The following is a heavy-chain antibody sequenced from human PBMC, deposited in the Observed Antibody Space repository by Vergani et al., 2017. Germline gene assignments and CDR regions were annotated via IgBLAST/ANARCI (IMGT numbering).Heavy chain of an antibody. CDR2: IYTSGST. J-gene: IGHJ6*03. D-gene: IGHD4-17*01. CDR1: GGSISSGSYY. CDR3: ARSGGDYVSYYYYMDV. V-gene: IGHV4-61*02. Sequence: QVQLQESGPGLVKPSQTLSLTCTVSGGSISSGSYYWSWIRQPAGKGLEWIGRIYTSGSTNYNPSLKSRVTISVDTSKNQFSLKLSSVTAADTAVYYCARSGGDYVSYYYYMDVWGKGTTVTVSS.